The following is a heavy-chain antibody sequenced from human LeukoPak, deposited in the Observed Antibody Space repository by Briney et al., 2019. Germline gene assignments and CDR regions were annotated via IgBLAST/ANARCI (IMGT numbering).Heavy chain of an antibody. D-gene: IGHD4-17*01. Sequence: GGSLRFSCAASGFTFNTYTMHWVRQAPGKGLEWVANIKQDGSEKYYVDSVKGRFTISRDNSKNTLYLQMNSLRAEDTAVYYCARATVTTLGYFQHWGQGTLVTVSS. CDR2: IKQDGSEK. CDR1: GFTFNTYT. J-gene: IGHJ1*01. CDR3: ARATVTTLGYFQH. V-gene: IGHV3-7*04.